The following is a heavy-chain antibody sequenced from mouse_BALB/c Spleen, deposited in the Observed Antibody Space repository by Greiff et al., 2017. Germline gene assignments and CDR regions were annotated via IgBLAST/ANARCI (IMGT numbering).Heavy chain of an antibody. J-gene: IGHJ3*01. Sequence: EVKLVESGPSLVKPSQTLSLTCSVTGDSITSGYWNWIRKFPGNKLEYMGYISYSGSTYYNPSLKSRISITRDTSKNQYYLQLNSVTTEDTATYYCARWGLRRRGFAYWGQGTLVTVSA. CDR3: ARWGLRRRGFAY. CDR1: GDSITSGY. D-gene: IGHD2-4*01. V-gene: IGHV3-8*02. CDR2: ISYSGST.